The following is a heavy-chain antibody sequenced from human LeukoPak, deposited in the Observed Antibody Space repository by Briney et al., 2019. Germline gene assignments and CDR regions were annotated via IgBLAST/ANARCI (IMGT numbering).Heavy chain of an antibody. Sequence: SETLSLTCTVSGYSISSGYYWGWIRQPPGQGLEWIGSIYHSGSTYYNPSLKSRVTISVDTSKNQFSLKLSSVTAADTAVYYCARAIGCSGGSCSVDYYFDYWGQGTLVTVSS. D-gene: IGHD2-15*01. V-gene: IGHV4-38-2*02. CDR1: GYSISSGYY. CDR3: ARAIGCSGGSCSVDYYFDY. J-gene: IGHJ4*02. CDR2: IYHSGST.